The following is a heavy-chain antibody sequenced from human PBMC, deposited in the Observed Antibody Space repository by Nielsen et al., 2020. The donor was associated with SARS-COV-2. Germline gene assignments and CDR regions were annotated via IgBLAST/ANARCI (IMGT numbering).Heavy chain of an antibody. CDR2: IIPILGIA. V-gene: IGHV1-69*02. Sequence: SVKVSCKASGGTFSSYTISWVRQAPGQGLEWMGRIIPILGIANYAQKFQGRVTMTRNTSISIAYMELSSLRSEDTAVYYCARGTTGTTEGFDYWGQGTLVTVSS. CDR3: ARGTTGTTEGFDY. D-gene: IGHD1-1*01. CDR1: GGTFSSYT. J-gene: IGHJ4*02.